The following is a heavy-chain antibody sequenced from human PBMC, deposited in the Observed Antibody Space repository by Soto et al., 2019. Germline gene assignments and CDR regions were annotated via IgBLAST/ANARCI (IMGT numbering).Heavy chain of an antibody. V-gene: IGHV1-18*01. D-gene: IGHD5-18*01. CDR3: ARSPWVGHSYDFDV. Sequence: QVQLVQSGAEVKKPGASVKVSCKASGYTFASYGISGVRQAPGQGLEWMGYISANTGNTNDGRKDQDRVTMTPDTSTNTASMELRGLTCDDTAMYYCARSPWVGHSYDFDVRGQGTMVTVSS. CDR2: ISANTGNT. J-gene: IGHJ3*01. CDR1: GYTFASYG.